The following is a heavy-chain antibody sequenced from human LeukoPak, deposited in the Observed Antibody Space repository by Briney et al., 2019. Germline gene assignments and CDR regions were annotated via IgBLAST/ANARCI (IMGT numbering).Heavy chain of an antibody. Sequence: PGGSLRLSCAASGFTFSSYGMSWVRQAPGKGLEWVSDISGSGGSTYYADSVKGRFTISRDNSKNTLCLQMNSLRAEDTAVYYCAKEHGGSSWYEDAFDIWGQGTMVTVSS. CDR2: ISGSGGST. V-gene: IGHV3-23*01. J-gene: IGHJ3*02. CDR1: GFTFSSYG. CDR3: AKEHGGSSWYEDAFDI. D-gene: IGHD6-13*01.